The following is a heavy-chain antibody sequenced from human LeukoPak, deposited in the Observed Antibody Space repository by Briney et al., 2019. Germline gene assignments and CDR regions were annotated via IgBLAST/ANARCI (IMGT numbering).Heavy chain of an antibody. V-gene: IGHV5-51*01. CDR1: GYSFTSYW. Sequence: GESLKISCKGSGYSFTSYWIGWVRQMPGKGLEWMGIIYPGDSDTRYSPSFQGQVTISADKSISTAYLQWSSLKASDTATYYCARHGDYGTLYYYYGMDVWGQGTTVTVSS. CDR2: IYPGDSDT. CDR3: ARHGDYGTLYYYYGMDV. J-gene: IGHJ6*02. D-gene: IGHD4-17*01.